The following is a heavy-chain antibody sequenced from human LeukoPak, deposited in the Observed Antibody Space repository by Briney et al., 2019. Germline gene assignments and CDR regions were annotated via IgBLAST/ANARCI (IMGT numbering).Heavy chain of an antibody. CDR3: ARGRTTMTVVVEYAFDI. V-gene: IGHV3-66*01. D-gene: IGHD3-22*01. CDR2: IYSGGST. J-gene: IGHJ3*02. CDR1: GFTVSSNY. Sequence: PGGSLRLSCAASGFTVSSNYMSWVCKGPGKGRKWGSAIYSGGSTYYADSVKGRVTISRDNSKNTLYIQMNSLRAEDTAVYYCARGRTTMTVVVEYAFDIWGQGTMVTVSS.